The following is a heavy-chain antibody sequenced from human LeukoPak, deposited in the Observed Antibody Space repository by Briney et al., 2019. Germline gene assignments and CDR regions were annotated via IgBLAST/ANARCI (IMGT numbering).Heavy chain of an antibody. D-gene: IGHD5-12*01. J-gene: IGHJ4*02. CDR3: AREGPPLYSGYDYPYFDY. CDR2: ISAYNGNA. Sequence: GASVKVSCKASGYTFTSYGISWVRQAPGQRLEGMGWISAYNGNANYAQKLQGRVTMTTDTSTSTAYMELRSLRSDDTAVYYCAREGPPLYSGYDYPYFDYWGQGTLVTVSS. V-gene: IGHV1-18*01. CDR1: GYTFTSYG.